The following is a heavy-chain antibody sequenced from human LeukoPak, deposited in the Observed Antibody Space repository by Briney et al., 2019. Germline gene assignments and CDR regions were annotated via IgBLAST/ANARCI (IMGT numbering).Heavy chain of an antibody. D-gene: IGHD2-2*01. CDR3: ARDKGDKYQLLILRNWFDP. CDR1: GYTFTGYY. CDR2: INPNSGGT. Sequence: ASVKVSCKASGYTFTGYYMHWVRQAPGQGLEWMGWINPNSGGTNYAQKFQGRVTMTRDTSISTAYMELSRLRSDDTAVYYCARDKGDKYQLLILRNWFDPWGQGTLVTVSS. V-gene: IGHV1-2*02. J-gene: IGHJ5*02.